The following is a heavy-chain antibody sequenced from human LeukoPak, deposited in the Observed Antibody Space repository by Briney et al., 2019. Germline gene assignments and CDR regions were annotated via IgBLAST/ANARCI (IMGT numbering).Heavy chain of an antibody. CDR2: ISGSAGSP. Sequence: GGSLRLSCAASGFTFSSYAMSWVRQAPGKGLEWVSAISGSAGSPHYADAVKGRFTISRDNSKNTLYLQMNSLRAEDTAVYYCAKDRLLSGGELLLDYYYGMDVWGQGTTVTVSS. CDR1: GFTFSSYA. D-gene: IGHD1-26*01. CDR3: AKDRLLSGGELLLDYYYGMDV. J-gene: IGHJ6*02. V-gene: IGHV3-23*01.